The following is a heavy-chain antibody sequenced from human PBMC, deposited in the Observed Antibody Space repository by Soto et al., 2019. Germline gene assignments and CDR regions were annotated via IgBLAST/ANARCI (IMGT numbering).Heavy chain of an antibody. J-gene: IGHJ4*02. D-gene: IGHD5-18*01. CDR1: GGTFTNYV. Sequence: QVQLVQSGAEVKKPGSSVKVSCKASGGTFTNYVINWVRQAPGQGLEWMGGIIPIFGRADYAQKFQGRVTITADEATRTASMELSSLTSEDTAVYYCARALRGYSYGYVDWGQGTLVTVSS. CDR3: ARALRGYSYGYVD. V-gene: IGHV1-69*01. CDR2: IIPIFGRA.